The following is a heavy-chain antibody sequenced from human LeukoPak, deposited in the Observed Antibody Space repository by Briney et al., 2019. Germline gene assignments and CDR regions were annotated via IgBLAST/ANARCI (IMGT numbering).Heavy chain of an antibody. CDR3: ARDQQYYYGSGTFDY. D-gene: IGHD3-10*01. J-gene: IGHJ4*02. CDR2: ISSSSSTI. V-gene: IGHV3-48*04. Sequence: GGSLRLSCAASGFTFSSYSMNWVRQAPGKGLEWVSYISSSSSTIYYADSVKGRFTISRDNAKNSLYLQMNSLRAEDTAVYYCARDQQYYYGSGTFDYWGQGTLVTVSS. CDR1: GFTFSSYS.